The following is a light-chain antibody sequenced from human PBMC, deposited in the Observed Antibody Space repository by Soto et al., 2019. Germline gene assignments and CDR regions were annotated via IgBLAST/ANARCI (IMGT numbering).Light chain of an antibody. CDR3: QQYGTSPLT. CDR2: GAS. CDR1: QSVSANY. J-gene: IGKJ4*01. Sequence: EIVLTQSPGTLSLSPGGRATLSCRASQSVSANYLAWYQQKPGQAPRLLIYGASSRATGIPDRFSGSGSGTGFTLTISRLEPEDFAVYYCQQYGTSPLTFGGGTKVEIK. V-gene: IGKV3-20*01.